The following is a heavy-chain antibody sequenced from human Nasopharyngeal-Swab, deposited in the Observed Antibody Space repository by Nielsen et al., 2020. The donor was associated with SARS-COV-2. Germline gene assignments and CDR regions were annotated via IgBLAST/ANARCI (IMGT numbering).Heavy chain of an antibody. Sequence: GGSLRLSCAASGFTFSSYGMHWVRQAPGKGLEWVAVISYDGSNKYYADSVKGRFTISRDNSKNTLYLQMNSLRAEDTAVYYCAKDYYGSGSYLGWLSGPEYYFDYWGQGTLSPSPQ. D-gene: IGHD3-10*01. CDR2: ISYDGSNK. J-gene: IGHJ4*02. V-gene: IGHV3-30*18. CDR3: AKDYYGSGSYLGWLSGPEYYFDY. CDR1: GFTFSSYG.